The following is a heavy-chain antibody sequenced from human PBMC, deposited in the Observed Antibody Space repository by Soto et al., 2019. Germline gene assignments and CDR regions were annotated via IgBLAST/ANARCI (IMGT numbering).Heavy chain of an antibody. CDR2: ISAYNGNT. Sequence: QVQLVQSGADVKKPGASVKFSCKASGYTFTSYGINWVRQAPGQGLEWMGWISAYNGNTNYAQKLQGRVTMTTDTSTSKAYMELRSLRSDDTAVYYCARAKVVAATYWFDPWGQGTLVTVSS. J-gene: IGHJ5*02. D-gene: IGHD2-15*01. CDR1: GYTFTSYG. V-gene: IGHV1-18*01. CDR3: ARAKVVAATYWFDP.